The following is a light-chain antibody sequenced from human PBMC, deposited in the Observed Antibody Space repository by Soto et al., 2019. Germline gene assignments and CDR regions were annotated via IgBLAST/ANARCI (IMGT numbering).Light chain of an antibody. CDR1: QGISTY. CDR3: QQFNSYWYA. Sequence: DIQLTQSPSFLSASVGDRVTITCRASQGISTYLAWYLQRPGKAPKLLIYGASTLQSGVPARFSGSGSGTEFTLTISSLQPEDFGTYYCQQFNSYWYAFGQGTKLEIK. CDR2: GAS. J-gene: IGKJ2*01. V-gene: IGKV1-9*01.